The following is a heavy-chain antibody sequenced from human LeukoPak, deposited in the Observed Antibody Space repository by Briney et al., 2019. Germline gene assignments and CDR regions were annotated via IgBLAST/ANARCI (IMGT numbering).Heavy chain of an antibody. CDR1: GGSISSSSYY. J-gene: IGHJ4*02. Sequence: SETLSLTCTVSGGSISSSSYYWGWIRQPPGKGLEWIGSIYYSGSTYYNPSLKSRVTISVDTSKNQFSLKLSSVTAADTAVYYCARHPVALSPFFDYWGQGTLVTVSS. V-gene: IGHV4-39*01. D-gene: IGHD6-19*01. CDR2: IYYSGST. CDR3: ARHPVALSPFFDY.